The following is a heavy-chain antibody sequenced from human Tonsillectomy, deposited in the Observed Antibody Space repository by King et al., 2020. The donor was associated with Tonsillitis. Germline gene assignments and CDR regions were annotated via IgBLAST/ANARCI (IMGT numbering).Heavy chain of an antibody. CDR3: ARGSRYRSFDY. V-gene: IGHV4-34*01. CDR2: INHSGST. CDR1: GGSFSGYY. J-gene: IGHJ4*02. D-gene: IGHD3-10*01. Sequence: VQLQQWGAGLLKPSETLSLTCAVYGGSFSGYYWSWIRQPPGKGLEWIGEINHSGSTNYNPSLKSRVTISVDTSKNQFSLKLSSVTAADTAVYYCARGSRYRSFDYWGQGTLVTVSS.